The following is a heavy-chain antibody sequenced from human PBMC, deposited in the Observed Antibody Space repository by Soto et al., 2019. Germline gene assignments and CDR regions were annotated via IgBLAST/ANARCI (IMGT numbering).Heavy chain of an antibody. CDR2: IKQSGTEK. D-gene: IGHD4-4*01. V-gene: IGHV3-7*01. CDR3: AREKWLQFYFYYGLDV. Sequence: GGSLRLSCVGSGFSFNSYWMTWVRQAPGKGLEWVANIKQSGTEKFYVDSVKGRFTISRDNAKNSLFLEMNGLRVEDTGVYYCAREKWLQFYFYYGLDVWGQGTTVTVSS. J-gene: IGHJ6*02. CDR1: GFSFNSYW.